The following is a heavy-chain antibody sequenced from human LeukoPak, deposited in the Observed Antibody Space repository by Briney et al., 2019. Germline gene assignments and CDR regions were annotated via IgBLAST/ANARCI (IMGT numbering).Heavy chain of an antibody. D-gene: IGHD1-26*01. CDR1: SYSFTSYW. CDR3: ARMGFRTVGATHFDS. Sequence: GESLKISCKASSYSFTSYWIGWVRQSPGKGLECMGIIYPGDSDTRYSPSFQGQVTISADRSTSTAYMQWSGLKASDTAMYYCARMGFRTVGATHFDSWGQGTLVTVSS. J-gene: IGHJ4*02. CDR2: IYPGDSDT. V-gene: IGHV5-51*01.